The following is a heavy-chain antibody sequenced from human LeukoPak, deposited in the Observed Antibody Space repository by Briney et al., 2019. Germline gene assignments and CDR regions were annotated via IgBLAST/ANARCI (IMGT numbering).Heavy chain of an antibody. Sequence: PSEALSLTCTVSGGSISSYYWSWIRQPPGKGLEWIGYIYYSGSTNYNPSLKSRVTISVDPSKNQFSLKLNSVTAADTAVYYCARDFPGATGKRWAFDIWGQGTMVTVSS. CDR1: GGSISSYY. CDR2: IYYSGST. D-gene: IGHD1-1*01. V-gene: IGHV4-59*01. CDR3: ARDFPGATGKRWAFDI. J-gene: IGHJ3*02.